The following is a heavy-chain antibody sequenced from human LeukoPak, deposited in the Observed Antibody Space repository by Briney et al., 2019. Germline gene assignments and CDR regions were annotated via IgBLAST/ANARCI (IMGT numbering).Heavy chain of an antibody. J-gene: IGHJ4*02. CDR1: GFSLSTRGVG. CDR2: IYWDDDK. CDR3: AHRFLLSGYYGIFDY. D-gene: IGHD3-3*01. Sequence: SGPTLVKPTQTLTLTCAFSGFSLSTRGVGVGWIRQPPGKALEWLALIYWDDDKRYTPSLVGRLTITKDTSANQVVLTVTNMDPVDTATYYCAHRFLLSGYYGIFDYWGQGALVTVSS. V-gene: IGHV2-5*02.